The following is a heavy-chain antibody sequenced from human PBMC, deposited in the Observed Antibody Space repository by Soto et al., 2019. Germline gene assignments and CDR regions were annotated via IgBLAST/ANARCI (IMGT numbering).Heavy chain of an antibody. J-gene: IGHJ2*01. CDR2: IYWNDDK. Sequence: QITLKESGPTLVKPTQTLTLTCTFSGVSLSTSGVGVGWIRQPPGKALEWLALIYWNDDKRYSPSLKSRLTITKDTSKNKVVLTMTNMDPVDTATYYCAHSKELSLHWYFDLWGRGTLVTVSS. CDR1: GVSLSTSGVG. V-gene: IGHV2-5*01. CDR3: AHSKELSLHWYFDL. D-gene: IGHD3-16*02.